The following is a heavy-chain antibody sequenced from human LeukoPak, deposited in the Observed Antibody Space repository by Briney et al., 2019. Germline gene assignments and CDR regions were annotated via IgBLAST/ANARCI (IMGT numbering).Heavy chain of an antibody. CDR3: VRGFGVNFDY. Sequence: PSETLSLTCTVSGVSISSSNSYWNWIRQPAGKGLEWIGRIYTSGSTNYNPSLKSRVTMSVDTSKNQFSLRLTSVTAADTAVYFCVRGFGVNFDYLGQGTLVTVSS. V-gene: IGHV4-61*02. J-gene: IGHJ4*02. CDR2: IYTSGST. D-gene: IGHD3-10*01. CDR1: GVSISSSNSY.